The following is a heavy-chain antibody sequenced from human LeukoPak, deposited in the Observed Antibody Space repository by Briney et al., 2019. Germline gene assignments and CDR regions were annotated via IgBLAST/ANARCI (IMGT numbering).Heavy chain of an antibody. V-gene: IGHV3-23*01. CDR3: ANQRRTVGVVVITPPFDY. CDR2: ISGSGGST. J-gene: IGHJ4*02. D-gene: IGHD3-22*01. CDR1: GFTFSSYA. Sequence: AGGSLRLSCAASGFTFSSYAMSGVRQAPGKGLEGGSAISGSGGSTYYADSVKGRFTISRDNSKNTLYLQMNSLRAEDTAVYYCANQRRTVGVVVITPPFDYWGQGTLVTVSS.